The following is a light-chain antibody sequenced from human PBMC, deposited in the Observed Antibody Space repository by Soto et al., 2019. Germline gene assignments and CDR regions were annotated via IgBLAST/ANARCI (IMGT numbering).Light chain of an antibody. CDR2: DVN. J-gene: IGLJ1*01. Sequence: QSALTQPRSVSGSPGQSVTISCTGSSSDVGAYNFASWYQQHPGAAPKLLIHDVNKRPPGVPDRFSASKSGNTASLTISGLQAEDEADYYCCSYAGSSNVFGTGTKLTVL. CDR1: SSDVGAYNF. V-gene: IGLV2-11*01. CDR3: CSYAGSSNV.